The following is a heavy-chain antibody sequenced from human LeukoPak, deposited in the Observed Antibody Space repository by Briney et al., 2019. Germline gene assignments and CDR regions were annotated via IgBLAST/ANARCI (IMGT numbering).Heavy chain of an antibody. D-gene: IGHD2-2*01. CDR3: AREVGSTSRFYYYYYMDV. CDR1: GGSISSYY. Sequence: PSETLSLTCTVSGGSISSYYWSRIRQPAGKGLEWIGRIYTSGSTNYNPSLKSRVTMSVDTSKNQFSLKLSSVTAADTAVYYCAREVGSTSRFYYYYYMDVWGKGTTVTVSS. J-gene: IGHJ6*03. V-gene: IGHV4-4*07. CDR2: IYTSGST.